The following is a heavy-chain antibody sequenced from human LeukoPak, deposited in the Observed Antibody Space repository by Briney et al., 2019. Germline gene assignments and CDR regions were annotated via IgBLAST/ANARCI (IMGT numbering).Heavy chain of an antibody. CDR3: ARIPPLYCSTSSCYSRSFDF. CDR1: GYSISSDYY. J-gene: IGHJ4*02. CDR2: VLHSGNT. Sequence: SETLSLTCSVSGYSISSDYYWGWIRQPPGKGLEWIGSVLHSGNTYYNPSLKSRVTISVDTSKNQFSLKLSSVTAADTAVYYCARIPPLYCSTSSCYSRSFDFWGQGILVTVSS. D-gene: IGHD2-2*02. V-gene: IGHV4-38-2*02.